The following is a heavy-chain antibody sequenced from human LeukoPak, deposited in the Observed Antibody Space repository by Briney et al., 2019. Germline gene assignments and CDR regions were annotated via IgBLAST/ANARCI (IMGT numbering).Heavy chain of an antibody. J-gene: IGHJ4*02. CDR3: ARDPGGSFDY. Sequence: LTGGSLRLSCAASGFTFNSYAMSWVRQAPGKGLEWVAVISYDGSNKYYADSVKGRFTISRDNSKNTLYLQMNSLRAEDTAIYYCARDPGGSFDYWGQGTLITVSS. CDR1: GFTFNSYA. D-gene: IGHD1-26*01. CDR2: ISYDGSNK. V-gene: IGHV3-30*03.